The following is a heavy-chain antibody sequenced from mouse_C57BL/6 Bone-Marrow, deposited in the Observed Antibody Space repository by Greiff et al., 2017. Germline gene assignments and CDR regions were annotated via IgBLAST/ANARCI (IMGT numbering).Heavy chain of an antibody. Sequence: QVQLQQPGAELVMPGASVKLSCKASGYTFTSYWMHWVKQRPGQGLEWIGEIDPSDSYTNYNQKFKGKSTLTVDKSSSTAYMQLSSLTSEDSAVYYCARPSPYHLEGYYFDYWGQGTTLTVSS. J-gene: IGHJ2*01. CDR1: GYTFTSYW. CDR3: ARPSPYHLEGYYFDY. V-gene: IGHV1-69*01. D-gene: IGHD3-3*01. CDR2: IDPSDSYT.